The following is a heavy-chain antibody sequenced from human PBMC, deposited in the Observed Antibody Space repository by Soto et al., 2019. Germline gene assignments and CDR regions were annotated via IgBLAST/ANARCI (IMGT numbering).Heavy chain of an antibody. Sequence: ASVKVSCKASGYTFTGYYMHWVRQAPGQGLEWMGWINPNSGGTNYAQKFQGWVTMTRDTSISTAYMELSRLRSDDTAVYYCARGGYSYGLYYYGMDVWGQGTTVTAP. D-gene: IGHD5-18*01. CDR1: GYTFTGYY. CDR2: INPNSGGT. V-gene: IGHV1-2*04. CDR3: ARGGYSYGLYYYGMDV. J-gene: IGHJ6*02.